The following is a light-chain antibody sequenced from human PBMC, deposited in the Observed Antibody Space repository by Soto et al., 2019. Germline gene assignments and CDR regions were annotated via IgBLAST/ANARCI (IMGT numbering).Light chain of an antibody. CDR1: SGSVSTGYY. CDR3: ALYLGSAVWV. J-gene: IGLJ3*02. CDR2: DTN. Sequence: QAVVTQEPSFSVSPGGTVTVTCGLTSGSVSTGYYPSWYQQTPGQPPRTLIYDTNTLSSGVPDRFSGSILGNKAALTITGAQADDESEYYCALYLGSAVWVFGGGTQLTVL. V-gene: IGLV8-61*01.